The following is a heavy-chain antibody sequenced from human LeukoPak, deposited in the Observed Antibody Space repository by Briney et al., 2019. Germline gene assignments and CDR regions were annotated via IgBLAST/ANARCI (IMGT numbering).Heavy chain of an antibody. V-gene: IGHV3-23*01. Sequence: GGSQTLACVVSGLTLRIFAVRWARHAPGGGLEGLTKIGGAGVNTWYADSVKGRFTMSRDNSKDTLYLQMSSLGADDTAVYYCAKAPRGYMWYIDYWGRGILVTVSS. CDR2: IGGAGVNT. D-gene: IGHD3-22*01. J-gene: IGHJ4*02. CDR1: GLTLRIFA. CDR3: AKAPRGYMWYIDY.